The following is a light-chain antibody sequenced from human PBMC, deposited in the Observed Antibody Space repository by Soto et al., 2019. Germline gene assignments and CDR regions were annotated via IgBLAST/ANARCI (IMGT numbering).Light chain of an antibody. J-gene: IGLJ2*01. CDR2: EVS. Sequence: QSALTQPASVSGSPGQSITISCTGTSSDVGTYRFVSWYQQHPGKAPKLMIYEVSNRPSGVSNRFSGSKSGNTASLTISGLQAEDEADYYCNSYTSRSTVLFGGGTKVTVL. V-gene: IGLV2-14*01. CDR1: SSDVGTYRF. CDR3: NSYTSRSTVL.